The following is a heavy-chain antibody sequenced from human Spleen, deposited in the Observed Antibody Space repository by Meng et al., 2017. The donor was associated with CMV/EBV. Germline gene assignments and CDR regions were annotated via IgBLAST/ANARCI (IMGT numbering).Heavy chain of an antibody. J-gene: IGHJ4*02. CDR1: GGSISSSHW. D-gene: IGHD3-22*01. CDR2: IQHIGST. V-gene: IGHV4-4*02. CDR3: ARVTDSRGYFPFDY. Sequence: SETLSLTCAVSGGSISSSHWWTWVRQPPGKGLEWIGEIQHIGSTNYNPSLKGRITISVDKSNNHFSLNLSSVTAADTAVYYCARVTDSRGYFPFDYWGQGTLVTVSS.